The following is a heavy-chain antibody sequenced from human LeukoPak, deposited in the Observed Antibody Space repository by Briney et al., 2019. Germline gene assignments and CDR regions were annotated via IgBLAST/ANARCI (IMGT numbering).Heavy chain of an antibody. Sequence: SVKVSCKASGGTFSSYAISWVRQAPGQGLEWMGGIIPIFGTAKYAQKFQGRVTITADESTSTAYMELSSLRSEDTAVYYCARDSSEFRSLIPHWGQGTLVTVSS. CDR3: ARDSSEFRSLIPH. D-gene: IGHD2-21*01. J-gene: IGHJ1*01. CDR1: GGTFSSYA. CDR2: IIPIFGTA. V-gene: IGHV1-69*13.